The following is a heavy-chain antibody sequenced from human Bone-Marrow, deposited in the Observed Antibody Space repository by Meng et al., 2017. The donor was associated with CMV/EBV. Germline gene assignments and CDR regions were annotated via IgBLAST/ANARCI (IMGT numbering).Heavy chain of an antibody. J-gene: IGHJ4*02. V-gene: IGHV1-2*02. Sequence: ASVKVSCKASGYTFTGYYMHWVRQAPGQGLEWMGWINPNSGGTNYAQKFQGRVTMTRDTSISTAYMELRSLRSDDTAVYYCARAIVREIILSGWDSWGQGTLVTVSS. D-gene: IGHD3-10*01. CDR3: ARAIVREIILSGWDS. CDR1: GYTFTGYY. CDR2: INPNSGGT.